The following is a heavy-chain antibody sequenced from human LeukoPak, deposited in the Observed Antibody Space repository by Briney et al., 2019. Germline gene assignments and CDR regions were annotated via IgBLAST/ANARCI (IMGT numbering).Heavy chain of an antibody. CDR2: ISSSSSTI. CDR3: ARDPARWCSSTSCYWGAFDY. J-gene: IGHJ4*02. D-gene: IGHD2-2*01. CDR1: GFTFSSYS. Sequence: AGGSLRLSCVASGFTFSSYSMNWVRQAPGKGLEWVSYISSSSSTIYYADSVKGRFTISRDNAKNSLYLQMNSLRAEDTAVYYCARDPARWCSSTSCYWGAFDYWGQGTLVTVSS. V-gene: IGHV3-48*01.